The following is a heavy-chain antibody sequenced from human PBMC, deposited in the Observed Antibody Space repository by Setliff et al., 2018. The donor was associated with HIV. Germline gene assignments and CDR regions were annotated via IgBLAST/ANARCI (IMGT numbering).Heavy chain of an antibody. J-gene: IGHJ4*02. CDR3: ARYALCSDDCSDEGADI. CDR1: GYTFSAYY. CDR2: MNLYKDDT. V-gene: IGHV1-18*04. D-gene: IGHD2-21*01. Sequence: ASVKVSCKTSGYTFSAYYMHWVRQAPGQGLEWMGWMNLYKDDTHYAQKFQDRVAMTADTSTNTVYMELRSLRSDDTAVYYCARYALCSDDCSDEGADIWGQGTLVTVSS.